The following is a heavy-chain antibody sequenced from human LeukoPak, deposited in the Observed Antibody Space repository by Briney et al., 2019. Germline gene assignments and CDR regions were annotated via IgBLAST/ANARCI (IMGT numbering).Heavy chain of an antibody. V-gene: IGHV3-53*01. CDR2: IYSGGST. Sequence: GGSLRLSCAASGFTVSSNYMSWVRQAPGKGLEWVSVIYSGGSTYYADSVKGRFTISRDNSKNTLYLQMNSLRAEDTAVYYCARDGRGYSYGPLDYWGQGTLVTVSS. CDR3: ARDGRGYSYGPLDY. J-gene: IGHJ4*02. D-gene: IGHD5-18*01. CDR1: GFTVSSNY.